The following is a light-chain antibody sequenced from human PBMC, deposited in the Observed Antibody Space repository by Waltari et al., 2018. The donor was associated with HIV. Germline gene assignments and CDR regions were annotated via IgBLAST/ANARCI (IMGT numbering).Light chain of an antibody. CDR1: SSNIGAGSD. CDR3: QSYDSGLRV. V-gene: IGLV1-40*01. J-gene: IGLJ3*02. CDR2: DNN. Sequence: QSVLTQPPSVSGAPGQRVTISCTGRSSNIGAGSDVHWYQQLPGTAPKRLIYDNNNRPSGVPDRFSGSKSGTSASLAITGLQAEDEADYYCQSYDSGLRVFGGGTKLTVL.